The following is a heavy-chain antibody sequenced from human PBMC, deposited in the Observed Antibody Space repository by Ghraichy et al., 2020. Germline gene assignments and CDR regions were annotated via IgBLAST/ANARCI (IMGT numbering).Heavy chain of an antibody. CDR1: GGSISSSSYY. CDR3: ASPTVTAPRPYYYYYMDV. Sequence: ESLNISCTVSGGSISSSSYYWGWIRQPPGKGLEWIGSIYYSGSTYYNPSLKSRVTISVDTSKNQFSLKLSSVTAADTAVYYCASPTVTAPRPYYYYYMDVWGKVTTVTVSS. V-gene: IGHV4-39*01. D-gene: IGHD4-11*01. J-gene: IGHJ6*03. CDR2: IYYSGST.